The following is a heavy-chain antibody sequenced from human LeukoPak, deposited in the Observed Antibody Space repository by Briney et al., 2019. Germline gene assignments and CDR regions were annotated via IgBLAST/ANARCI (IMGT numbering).Heavy chain of an antibody. Sequence: ASVKVSCKASGYTFTSYDINWVRQDTGQGLAWMGWMNPNSGNTGYAQKFQGRVTMTRNTSISTAYMELSSLRSEDTAVYYCARAPRGVLRYFDWLTHAFDIWGQGTMVTVSS. V-gene: IGHV1-8*01. CDR2: MNPNSGNT. CDR3: ARAPRGVLRYFDWLTHAFDI. J-gene: IGHJ3*02. CDR1: GYTFTSYD. D-gene: IGHD3-9*01.